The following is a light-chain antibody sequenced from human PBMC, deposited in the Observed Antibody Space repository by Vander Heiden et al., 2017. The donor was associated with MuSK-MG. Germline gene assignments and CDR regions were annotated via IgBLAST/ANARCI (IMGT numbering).Light chain of an antibody. CDR2: DAS. CDR3: QQYNTWPPMYT. Sequence: EIVMTPSPATLPWSPGERATLSCRASPSFNSHLALYQQQPGQAPRPRIYDASTRDTGIPARFSGSGSGTEFTLTISSLQSEDFAVYYCQQYNTWPPMYTFGQGTKLEIK. J-gene: IGKJ2*01. CDR1: PSFNSH. V-gene: IGKV3-15*01.